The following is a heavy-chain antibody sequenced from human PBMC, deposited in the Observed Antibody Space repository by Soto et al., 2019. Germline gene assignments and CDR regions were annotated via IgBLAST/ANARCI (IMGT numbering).Heavy chain of an antibody. Sequence: QVQLQESGPGLVKPSQTLSLTCTVSGGSISSGSYCCSWSRQHPGKGLECIGYIYYSGSTYYNPPLKPRVTISVATSKNQFTMKLSSVTAAETAVYYCARDELHYESSGCYYGGNSWFDPWGQGTLVTVSS. CDR2: IYYSGST. J-gene: IGHJ5*02. CDR3: ARDELHYESSGCYYGGNSWFDP. V-gene: IGHV4-31*03. CDR1: GGSISSGSYC. D-gene: IGHD3-22*01.